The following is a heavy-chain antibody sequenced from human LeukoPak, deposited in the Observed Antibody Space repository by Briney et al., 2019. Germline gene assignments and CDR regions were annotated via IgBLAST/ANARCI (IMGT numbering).Heavy chain of an antibody. CDR2: ISDDGHYK. CDR1: RFTFGIFG. CDR3: AKRVPYTSSSVYLDS. V-gene: IGHV3-23*01. D-gene: IGHD6-6*01. J-gene: IGHJ4*02. Sequence: GGSLRLSCAASRFTFGIFGMNWVRQAPGMGLQWVSSISDDGHYKYYADSVRGRFTVSRNNSKNTVYLELNSLRGEDTAVYYCAKRVPYTSSSVYLDSWGQGISVTVSS.